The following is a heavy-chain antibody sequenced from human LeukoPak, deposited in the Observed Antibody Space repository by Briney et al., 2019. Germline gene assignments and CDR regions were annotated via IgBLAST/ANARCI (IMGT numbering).Heavy chain of an antibody. CDR3: ARDPAADDY. D-gene: IGHD6-13*01. J-gene: IGHJ4*02. V-gene: IGHV3-21*01. Sequence: VRSLRLSCVASGFTFSSYTMNWVRQAPGKGLEWVSSITIGSYTYYAESVKGRFTISRDNAKNSLYLQMNSLRAEDTAVYYCARDPAADDYWGQGTLVTVSS. CDR1: GFTFSSYT. CDR2: ITIGSYT.